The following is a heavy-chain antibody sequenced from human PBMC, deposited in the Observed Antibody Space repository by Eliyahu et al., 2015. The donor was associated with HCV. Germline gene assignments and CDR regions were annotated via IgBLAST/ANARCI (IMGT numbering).Heavy chain of an antibody. V-gene: IGHV4-34*01. CDR1: GGSFSGYY. CDR2: INHSGST. D-gene: IGHD3-9*01. Sequence: QVQLQQWGAGLLKPSETLSLTCAVYGGSFSGYYWSWIRQPPGKGLEWIGEINHSGSTNYNPSLKSRVTISVDTSKNQFSLKLSSVTAADTAVYYCARGFKVGYFDWLLPAPCYGMDVWGQGTTVTVSS. CDR3: ARGFKVGYFDWLLPAPCYGMDV. J-gene: IGHJ6*02.